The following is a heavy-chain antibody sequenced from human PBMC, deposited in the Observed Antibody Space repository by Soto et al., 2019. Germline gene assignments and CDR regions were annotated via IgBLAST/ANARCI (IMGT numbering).Heavy chain of an antibody. CDR1: GFTFSSHA. V-gene: IGHV3-23*01. CDR2: ISYSGSNT. Sequence: EVQLLASGGGLVQPEGSLRLSCAASGFTFSSHAMSWVRQAPGKGLEWVSAISYSGSNTYYTDSVKGRFTISRDNSKNTWYLQMNSLRVEDTAIYYCAKRFTLFGEVKLSPDFDYWGQGTLVTVSS. CDR3: AKRFTLFGEVKLSPDFDY. D-gene: IGHD3-3*01. J-gene: IGHJ4*02.